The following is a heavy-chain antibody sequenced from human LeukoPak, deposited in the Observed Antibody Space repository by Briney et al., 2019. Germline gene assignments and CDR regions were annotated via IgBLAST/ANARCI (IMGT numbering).Heavy chain of an antibody. J-gene: IGHJ4*02. D-gene: IGHD1-1*01. CDR3: ARGDDFSGDH. V-gene: IGHV3-7*04. CDR2: IHPEGNEK. CDR1: GFTFSNFW. Sequence: PGGSLRLSCATSGFTFSNFWMSWVRQAPGRGREWVANIHPEGNEKYHVESVKGRFTISGDNARNLLFLQMNGLRVEDTAVYYRARGDDFSGDHWGQGTLVTVSS.